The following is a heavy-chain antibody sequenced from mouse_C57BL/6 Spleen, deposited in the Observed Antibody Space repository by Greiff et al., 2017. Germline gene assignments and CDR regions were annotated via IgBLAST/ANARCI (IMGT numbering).Heavy chain of an antibody. CDR3: ARSYSNYGDYYAMDY. V-gene: IGHV1-53*01. CDR1: GYTFTSYW. J-gene: IGHJ4*01. Sequence: QVQLQQPGTELVKPGASVKLSCTASGYTFTSYWMHWVKQRPGQGLEWIGNINPSNGGTNYNEKFKSKATLTVDKSSSTAYMQLSSLTSEDSAVYYCARSYSNYGDYYAMDYWGQGTSVTVSS. D-gene: IGHD2-5*01. CDR2: INPSNGGT.